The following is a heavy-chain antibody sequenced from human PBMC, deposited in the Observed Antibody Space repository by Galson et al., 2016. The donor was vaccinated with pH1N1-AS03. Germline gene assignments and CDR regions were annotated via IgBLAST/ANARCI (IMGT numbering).Heavy chain of an antibody. CDR2: INPYTGNT. Sequence: SVKVSCKASGYTFTSYGISWVQQAPGQGLEWMGWINPYTGNTNYAQKLQGRVTMTTDTSTSTAYMELRSLRSDDTAVYYGARAAAGTADLVWGQGTLVTVSS. CDR3: ARAAAGTADLV. J-gene: IGHJ4*02. D-gene: IGHD6-13*01. V-gene: IGHV1-18*04. CDR1: GYTFTSYG.